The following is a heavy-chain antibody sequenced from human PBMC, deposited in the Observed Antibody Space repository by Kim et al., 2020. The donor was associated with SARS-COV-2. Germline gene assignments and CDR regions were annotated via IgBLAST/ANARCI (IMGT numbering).Heavy chain of an antibody. CDR3: AWEARGVIPDYYYYGMDV. CDR1: GFTFSSYS. D-gene: IGHD3-10*01. Sequence: GGSLRLSCAASGFTFSSYSMNWVRQAPGKGLEWVSSISSSSSYIYYADSVKGRFTISRDNAKNSLYLQMNSLRAEDTAVYYCAWEARGVIPDYYYYGMDVWGQGTTVTVSS. CDR2: ISSSSSYI. J-gene: IGHJ6*02. V-gene: IGHV3-21*01.